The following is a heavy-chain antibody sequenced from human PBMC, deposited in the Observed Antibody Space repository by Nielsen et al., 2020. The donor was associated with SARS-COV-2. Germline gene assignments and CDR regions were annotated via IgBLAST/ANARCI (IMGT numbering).Heavy chain of an antibody. CDR3: ARYRQLALFDY. Sequence: GESLKISCAASGFTFSDYYMSWIRQAPGKGLEWVSYISSSGSTIYYADSVKGRFTISRDNAKNSLYLQMNSLRAEDTAVYYCARYRQLALFDYWGQGTLVTVSS. CDR2: ISSSGSTI. CDR1: GFTFSDYY. V-gene: IGHV3-11*04. D-gene: IGHD6-13*01. J-gene: IGHJ4*02.